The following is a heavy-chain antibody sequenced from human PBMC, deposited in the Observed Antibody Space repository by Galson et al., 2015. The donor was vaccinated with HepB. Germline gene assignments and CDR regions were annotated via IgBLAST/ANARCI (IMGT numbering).Heavy chain of an antibody. J-gene: IGHJ6*02. CDR2: MNPNSGNT. D-gene: IGHD1-26*01. Sequence: SVTVSCKASGYTFTSYDINWVRQATGQGLEWMGWMNPNSGNTGYAQKFQGRVTMTRNTSISTAYMELSSLRSEDTAVYYCARGPHGWDYYYGMDVWGQGTTVTVSS. V-gene: IGHV1-8*01. CDR1: GYTFTSYD. CDR3: ARGPHGWDYYYGMDV.